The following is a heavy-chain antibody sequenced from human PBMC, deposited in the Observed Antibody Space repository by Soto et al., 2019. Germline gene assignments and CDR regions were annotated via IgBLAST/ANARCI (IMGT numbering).Heavy chain of an antibody. CDR3: ARDCGIVVVRHAQTYNYYGMDV. CDR1: GDSISSYS. CDR2: IHYNGNT. J-gene: IGHJ6*02. V-gene: IGHV4-59*01. Sequence: PSETLSLTCTVSGDSISSYSWSWIRQPPGKGLEWIGNIHYNGNTKYSPSLKSRVTMSVDTSKNHFSLKLISVTTEDTAVYFCARDCGIVVVRHAQTYNYYGMDVWGQGTTVTVSS. D-gene: IGHD3-22*01.